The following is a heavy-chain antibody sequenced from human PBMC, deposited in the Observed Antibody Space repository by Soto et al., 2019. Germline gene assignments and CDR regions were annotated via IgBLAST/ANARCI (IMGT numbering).Heavy chain of an antibody. Sequence: EVQLVESGGDLVRPGGSLRLSCAASGFTFSDHYIDWVRQAPGKGLEWVGRTRKKGNSYTTAYAASVKGRFTISRDDTKNSLFLQMDSLKTEDTAVYFCVRPGSSSSCYDYWGQGTLVTVSS. CDR1: GFTFSDHY. D-gene: IGHD2-2*01. CDR2: TRKKGNSYTT. CDR3: VRPGSSSSCYDY. V-gene: IGHV3-72*01. J-gene: IGHJ4*02.